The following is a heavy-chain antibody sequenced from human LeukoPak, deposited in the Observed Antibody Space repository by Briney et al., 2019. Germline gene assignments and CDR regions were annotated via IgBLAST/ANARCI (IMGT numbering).Heavy chain of an antibody. CDR1: GFTFSSYG. J-gene: IGHJ3*02. V-gene: IGHV3-33*01. CDR3: ARDSPGGSLGAFDI. CDR2: IWHDGSNK. Sequence: GGSLRPSCAASGFTFSSYGMHWVRQAPGKGLEWVAVIWHDGSNKYYADSVKGRFTISRDNSKNTLYLQMNSLRAEDTAVYYCARDSPGGSLGAFDIWGQGTMVTVSS. D-gene: IGHD1-26*01.